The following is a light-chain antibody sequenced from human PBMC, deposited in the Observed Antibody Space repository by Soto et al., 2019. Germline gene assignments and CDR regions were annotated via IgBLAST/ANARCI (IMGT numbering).Light chain of an antibody. CDR3: QQSYSTPYT. V-gene: IGKV1-39*01. CDR1: QSISSY. CDR2: AAS. J-gene: IGKJ2*01. Sequence: DIQMTQSPSSLSASVGDRVTITCRASQSISSYLNWYQQKPGKAPKLLIYAASSLQSGVPSRFKGSRSRTDFTLTISSLQPEDFATYYCQQSYSTPYTFGQGTKLEIK.